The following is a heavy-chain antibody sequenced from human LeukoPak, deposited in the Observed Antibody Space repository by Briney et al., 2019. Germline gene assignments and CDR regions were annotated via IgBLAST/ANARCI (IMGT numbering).Heavy chain of an antibody. V-gene: IGHV3-23*01. Sequence: GGSLRLSCAVSGITLSNYGMSWVRQAPGKGQEWVAGISGSGGGTNYADSVKGRFTISRDNPKNTLYLQMNSLGAEDTAVYFCAKRGVVIRAILVGFHKEAYYFDSWGQGALVTVSS. CDR2: ISGSGGGT. J-gene: IGHJ4*02. CDR1: GITLSNYG. D-gene: IGHD2-21*01. CDR3: AKRGVVIRAILVGFHKEAYYFDS.